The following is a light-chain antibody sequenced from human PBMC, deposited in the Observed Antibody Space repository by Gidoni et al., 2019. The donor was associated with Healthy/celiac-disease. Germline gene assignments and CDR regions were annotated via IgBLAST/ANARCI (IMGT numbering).Light chain of an antibody. CDR1: KLGDKY. J-gene: IGLJ2*01. Sequence: SYVLTHPPAVSVSPGQTASITCSGDKLGDKYACWYQQKPGQSPVMVIYQDSKPLSGITARFSGSHSATTAPLTISGTQAMDEADYYDQAWDSSTVVFGGGTTLNVL. CDR2: QDS. V-gene: IGLV3-1*01. CDR3: QAWDSSTVV.